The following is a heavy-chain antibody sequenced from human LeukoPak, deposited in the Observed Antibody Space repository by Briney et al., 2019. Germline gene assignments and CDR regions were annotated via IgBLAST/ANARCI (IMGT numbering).Heavy chain of an antibody. Sequence: ASVKVSCKASGYTFTSYDINWVRQATGQGLEWMGWMNPNSGNTGYAQKFQGRVTITRNTSISTAYMELSSLSSEDTAVYYCARGGYGDADWYFDLWGRGTLVTVSS. CDR2: MNPNSGNT. CDR1: GYTFTSYD. J-gene: IGHJ2*01. V-gene: IGHV1-8*03. D-gene: IGHD4-17*01. CDR3: ARGGYGDADWYFDL.